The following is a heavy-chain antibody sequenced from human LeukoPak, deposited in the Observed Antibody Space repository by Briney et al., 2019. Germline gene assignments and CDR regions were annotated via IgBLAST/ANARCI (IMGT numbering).Heavy chain of an antibody. CDR3: ARNSLRYFDWSTRPRGYFDY. V-gene: IGHV3-30-3*01. CDR2: ISSDGSKK. CDR1: GFTFSSYA. J-gene: IGHJ4*02. Sequence: HSGGSLRLSCAASGFTFSSYALHWVRRAPGKGLEWVAVISSDGSKKYYADSVKGRFTISRDNSKNTLYLQMNSLRAEDTAVYYCARNSLRYFDWSTRPRGYFDYWGQGTLVTVSS. D-gene: IGHD3-9*01.